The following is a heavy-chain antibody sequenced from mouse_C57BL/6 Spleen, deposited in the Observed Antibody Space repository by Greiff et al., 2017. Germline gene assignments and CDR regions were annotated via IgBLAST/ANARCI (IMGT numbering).Heavy chain of an antibody. V-gene: IGHV1-72*01. J-gene: IGHJ2*01. CDR3: AREDSYGSSLDFDY. D-gene: IGHD1-1*01. CDR2: IDPNSGGT. CDR1: GYTFTSYW. Sequence: QVQLQQPGAELVKPGASVKLSCKASGYTFTSYWMHWVKQRPGRGLEWIGRIDPNSGGTKYNEKFKSKATLTVDKPSSTAYTQLSSLTSEDSAVYYCAREDSYGSSLDFDYWGQGTTLTVSS.